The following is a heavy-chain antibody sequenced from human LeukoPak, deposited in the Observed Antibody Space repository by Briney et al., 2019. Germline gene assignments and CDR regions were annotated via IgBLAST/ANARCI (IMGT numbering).Heavy chain of an antibody. CDR3: AKDLVLRGYYDSSGTDLDY. J-gene: IGHJ4*02. CDR1: GFTFSSYA. Sequence: GRSLRLSCAASGFTFSSYAMSWVRQAPGKGLEWVSAISGSGGSTYYADSVKGRFTISRDNSKNTLYLQMNSLRAEDTAVYYCAKDLVLRGYYDSSGTDLDYWGQGTLVTVSS. D-gene: IGHD3-22*01. V-gene: IGHV3-23*01. CDR2: ISGSGGST.